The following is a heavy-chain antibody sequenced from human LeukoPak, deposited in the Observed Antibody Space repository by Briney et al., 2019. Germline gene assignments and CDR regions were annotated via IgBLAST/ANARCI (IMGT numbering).Heavy chain of an antibody. V-gene: IGHV1-18*01. D-gene: IGHD4-17*01. J-gene: IGHJ3*02. CDR2: ISAYNGNT. CDR1: GYTFTSYG. Sequence: ASVKVSCKASGYTFTSYGISWVRQAPGQGLEWMGWISAYNGNTNYAQKLQGRVTMTTDTSTSTAYMELRSLRSDDTAVHYCAKGGGGDYPLFPYAFDIWGQGTMVTVSS. CDR3: AKGGGGDYPLFPYAFDI.